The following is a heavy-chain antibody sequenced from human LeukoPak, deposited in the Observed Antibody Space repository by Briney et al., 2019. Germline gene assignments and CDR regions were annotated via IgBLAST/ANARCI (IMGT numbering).Heavy chain of an antibody. D-gene: IGHD3-10*01. CDR1: GFTFSSYG. CDR3: ARDFHGAGYYGSGSYYLDY. CDR2: IWYDGSNK. V-gene: IGHV3-33*01. J-gene: IGHJ4*02. Sequence: GGSLRLSCAASGFTFSSYGMHWVRQAPGKGLEWVAVIWYDGSNKYYADSVKGRFTISRDNSKNTLYLQMNSLRAEDTAVYYCARDFHGAGYYGSGSYYLDYWGQGTLVTVSS.